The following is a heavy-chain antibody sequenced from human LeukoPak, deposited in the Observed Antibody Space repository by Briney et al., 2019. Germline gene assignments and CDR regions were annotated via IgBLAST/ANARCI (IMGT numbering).Heavy chain of an antibody. J-gene: IGHJ6*03. CDR1: GGTFSTYA. CDR3: ALNRIAAAGPYYYYYMDV. D-gene: IGHD6-13*01. V-gene: IGHV1-69*13. Sequence: SVKVSCKASGGTFSTYAINWVRQAPGQGLEWMGGIIPIFGTANYAQKFQGRVTITADESTSTAYMELSSLRSEDTAVYYCALNRIAAAGPYYYYYMDVWGKGTTVTISS. CDR2: IIPIFGTA.